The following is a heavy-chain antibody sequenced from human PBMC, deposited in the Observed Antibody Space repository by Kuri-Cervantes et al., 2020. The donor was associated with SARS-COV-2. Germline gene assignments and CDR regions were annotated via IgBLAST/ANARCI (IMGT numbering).Heavy chain of an antibody. D-gene: IGHD3-22*01. CDR1: GFTFTSHA. V-gene: IGHV3-30-3*01. CDR2: ISYDGSNK. Sequence: GGSLRLSCAVSGFTFTSHAMHWVRQAPGKGLEWVAVISYDGSNKYYADSVKGRFTISRDNSKNTLYLQMNSLRAEDTAVYYCARDLSGYPVDYWGQGTLVTVSS. CDR3: ARDLSGYPVDY. J-gene: IGHJ4*02.